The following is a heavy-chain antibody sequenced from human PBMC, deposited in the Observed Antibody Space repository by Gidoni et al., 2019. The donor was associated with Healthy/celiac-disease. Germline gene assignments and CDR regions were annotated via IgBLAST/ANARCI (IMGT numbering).Heavy chain of an antibody. CDR3: AKDPRSWYPDNWFDP. V-gene: IGHV3-23*01. CDR1: GFTLSSYA. Sequence: EVQLLESGGGLVQPGGSLRLSCAASGFTLSSYAMSWVRQAPGQGLEWVSAISGSGGSTYSADSVKGRFTISRDNSKNTLYLQMNSLRAEDTAVYYCAKDPRSWYPDNWFDPWGQGTLVTVSS. J-gene: IGHJ5*02. CDR2: ISGSGGST. D-gene: IGHD6-13*01.